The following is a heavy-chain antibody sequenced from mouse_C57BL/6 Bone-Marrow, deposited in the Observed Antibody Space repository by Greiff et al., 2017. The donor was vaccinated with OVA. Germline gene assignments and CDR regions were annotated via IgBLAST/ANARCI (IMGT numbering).Heavy chain of an antibody. CDR1: GFSLTSYG. CDR3: AKESHYYGSSVGWFAY. V-gene: IGHV2-4*01. CDR2: IWSGGST. J-gene: IGHJ3*01. D-gene: IGHD1-1*01. Sequence: VKLMESGPGLVQPSQSLSITCTVSGFSLTSYGVHWVRQPPGKGLEWLGVIWSGGSTAYNAAFISRLSISKDNSKSQVFFKMNSLQAEDTAIYYCAKESHYYGSSVGWFAYWGQGTLVTVSA.